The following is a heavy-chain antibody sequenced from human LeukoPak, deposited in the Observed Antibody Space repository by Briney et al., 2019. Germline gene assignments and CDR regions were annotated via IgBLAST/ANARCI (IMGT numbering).Heavy chain of an antibody. CDR3: ATDRSRYYYGSGSYPTLFDY. CDR2: FDPEDGET. V-gene: IGHV1-24*01. D-gene: IGHD3-10*01. J-gene: IGHJ4*02. Sequence: WASVKVSCKVSGYTLTELSMHWVRQAPGKGLEWRGGFDPEDGETIYAQKFQGRVTMTEDTSTDTAYMELSSLRSEDTAVYYCATDRSRYYYGSGSYPTLFDYWGQGTLVTVSS. CDR1: GYTLTELS.